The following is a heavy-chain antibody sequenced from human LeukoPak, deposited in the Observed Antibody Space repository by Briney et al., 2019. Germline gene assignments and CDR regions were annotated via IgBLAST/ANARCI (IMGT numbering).Heavy chain of an antibody. Sequence: GGSLRLSCAAFGIAFDKNAMSWVRQAPGKGLEWVSTISHSGGATHYADSVKGRFTISRDNSKNTVSLQMSNLRVEDTAVYYCATPWGGYSYGLVSADYWGQGTLVTVSS. V-gene: IGHV3-23*01. D-gene: IGHD5-18*01. CDR3: ATPWGGYSYGLVSADY. CDR2: ISHSGGAT. J-gene: IGHJ4*02. CDR1: GIAFDKNA.